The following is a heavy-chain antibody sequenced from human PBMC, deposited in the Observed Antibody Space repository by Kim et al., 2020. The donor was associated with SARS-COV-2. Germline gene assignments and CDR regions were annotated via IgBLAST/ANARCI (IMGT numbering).Heavy chain of an antibody. V-gene: IGHV1-3*01. D-gene: IGHD4-4*01. Sequence: ASVKVSCKASGYTFTAYAMHWVRQAPGQRLEWMGWINVGNGNTEYSQKFQGRFTITRDTSASTAYMELSSLKSEDTAVYYCSRRGEDYSYAYWGQGTLVT. J-gene: IGHJ4*02. CDR1: GYTFTAYA. CDR3: SRRGEDYSYAY. CDR2: INVGNGNT.